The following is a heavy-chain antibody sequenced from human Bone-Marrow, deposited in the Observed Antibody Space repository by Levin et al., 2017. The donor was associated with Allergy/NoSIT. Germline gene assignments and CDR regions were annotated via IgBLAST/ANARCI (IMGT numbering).Heavy chain of an antibody. CDR1: GFTVGNNY. Sequence: SCAASGFTVGNNYMKWVRQAPGKGLEWVSLIYSGGSTYYADSVKGRFTISRDNSKNTLHLQMNSLRTEDTAVYYCARDRTCSGGTCYGSWGQGTLVTVSS. CDR3: ARDRTCSGGTCYGS. J-gene: IGHJ5*02. D-gene: IGHD2-15*01. V-gene: IGHV3-66*01. CDR2: IYSGGST.